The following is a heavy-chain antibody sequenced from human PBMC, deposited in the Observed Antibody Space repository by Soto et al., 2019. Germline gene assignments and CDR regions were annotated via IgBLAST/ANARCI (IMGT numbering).Heavy chain of an antibody. Sequence: QVHLVQSGAELKEPGASVRISCATSGYTFTSYAIHWLRQAPGERLEWMGWINGGDGKTGSPQTFQSRVTITRDASARTAFVELRSLRSEDTAVYYCATAISATTFDHWGQGTLVTVSS. CDR2: INGGDGKT. J-gene: IGHJ4*02. CDR1: GYTFTSYA. V-gene: IGHV1-3*01. CDR3: ATAISATTFDH. D-gene: IGHD2-2*02.